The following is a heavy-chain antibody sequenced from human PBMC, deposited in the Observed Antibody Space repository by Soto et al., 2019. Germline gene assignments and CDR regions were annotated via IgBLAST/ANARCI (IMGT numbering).Heavy chain of an antibody. CDR1: GDSLTSYY. CDR3: ARIILTGYYGLEP. CDR2: IYYTGKT. V-gene: IGHV4-59*01. Sequence: QVQLQESGPGLVKPSETLSLTCSVSGDSLTSYYWTWVRQPPGKGLEWIGYIYYTGKTNYNPSLKSRVTISMALSKNRFCLELRSLTAADTAVYYCARIILTGYYGLEPWGKGTLVIVSA. J-gene: IGHJ5*02. D-gene: IGHD3-9*01.